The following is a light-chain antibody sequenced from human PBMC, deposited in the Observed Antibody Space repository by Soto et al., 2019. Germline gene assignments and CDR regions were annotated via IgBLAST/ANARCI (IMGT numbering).Light chain of an antibody. Sequence: EIVLTQSPATLSLSPGERAALSCSASQSVSSQLAWYQQKPGQAPRLLIYDASNRATGIPARFSGSGSETDFNLNMSSLEREDIAVYYCQQRSDWPHTVGGGIKVEIK. V-gene: IGKV3-11*01. CDR3: QQRSDWPHT. J-gene: IGKJ4*01. CDR2: DAS. CDR1: QSVSSQ.